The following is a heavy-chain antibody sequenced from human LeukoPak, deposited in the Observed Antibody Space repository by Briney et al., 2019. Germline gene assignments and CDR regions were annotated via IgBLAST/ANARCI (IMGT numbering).Heavy chain of an antibody. CDR2: IRYDGSNK. Sequence: SGGSLRLSCAASGFTFSSYGMHWVRQAPGKGLEWVAFIRYDGSNKYYADSVKGRFTISRDNSKNTLYLQMNSLRAEDTAVYYCARRLSSPKIDNHRFDPWGQGTLVTVSS. V-gene: IGHV3-30*02. CDR3: ARRLSSPKIDNHRFDP. CDR1: GFTFSSYG. D-gene: IGHD6-13*01. J-gene: IGHJ5*02.